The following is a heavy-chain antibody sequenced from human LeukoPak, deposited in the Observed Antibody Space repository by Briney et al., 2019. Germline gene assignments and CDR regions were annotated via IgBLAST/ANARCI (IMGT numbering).Heavy chain of an antibody. CDR1: GYSISSGYY. V-gene: IGHV4-38-2*02. J-gene: IGHJ4*02. Sequence: SETLSLTCTVSGYSISSGYYWGWIRQPPGKGLEWIGSIYHSGSTYYNPSLKSRVTISVDTSKNQFSLKLSSVTAADTAVYYCARFQWQYYFDYWGQGTLVTASS. CDR3: ARFQWQYYFDY. D-gene: IGHD6-19*01. CDR2: IYHSGST.